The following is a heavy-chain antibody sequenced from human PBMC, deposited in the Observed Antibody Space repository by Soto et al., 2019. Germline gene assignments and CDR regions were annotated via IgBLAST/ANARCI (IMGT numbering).Heavy chain of an antibody. D-gene: IGHD6-19*01. Sequence: ASVKVSCKASGYTFTTYALHWVRQAPGQTLEWMGWISAGNGNPKYSQKFQGRVTMTRDTSISTAYMELSRLTSDDTAVYYCASAAVTGTAGLDFWGQGTQVTVSS. CDR2: ISAGNGNP. CDR1: GYTFTTYA. J-gene: IGHJ4*02. V-gene: IGHV1-3*01. CDR3: ASAAVTGTAGLDF.